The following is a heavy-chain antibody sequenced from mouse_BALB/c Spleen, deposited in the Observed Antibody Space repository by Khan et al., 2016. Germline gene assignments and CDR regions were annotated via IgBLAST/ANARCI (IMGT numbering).Heavy chain of an antibody. D-gene: IGHD2-4*01. V-gene: IGHV14-3*02. J-gene: IGHJ3*01. CDR1: GFNIKDTY. Sequence: VQLQQSGAELVKPGASVKLSCTASGFNIKDTYMHWVKQRPEQGLEWIGRIDPANGNTKYDPKFQGKATIQADTSSNTAYLQLHSLTSEDTAVYYCARSPYDYDVGFAYWVQGTLVPVSS. CDR2: IDPANGNT. CDR3: ARSPYDYDVGFAY.